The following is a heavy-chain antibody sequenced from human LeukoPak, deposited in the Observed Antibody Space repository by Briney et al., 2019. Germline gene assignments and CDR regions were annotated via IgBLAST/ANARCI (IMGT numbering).Heavy chain of an antibody. D-gene: IGHD1-1*01. J-gene: IGHJ4*02. Sequence: PSETLSLTCTVSGDSITSRGFCWGWIRQPPGKGLEWFGNVYYSRATYYNPSLKSRVTMSVDTSKNQFSLKLSSVTAADTSVYYCARLDYNFGTNWGQGALVTVSP. CDR1: GDSITSRGFC. CDR2: VYYSRAT. CDR3: ARLDYNFGTN. V-gene: IGHV4-39*01.